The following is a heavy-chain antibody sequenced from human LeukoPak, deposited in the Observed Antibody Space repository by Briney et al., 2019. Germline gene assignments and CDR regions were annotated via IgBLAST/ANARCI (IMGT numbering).Heavy chain of an antibody. CDR1: GFSFSSYW. CDR3: AKDSNDYGDYNYFDF. Sequence: PGGSLRLSCAASGFSFSSYWMSWVRQAPGKGLEWVANIKQDGSEKYYVDSVKGRFTISRDNAKNSLYLQMNSLRAEDTAVYYCAKDSNDYGDYNYFDFWGQGTLVTVSS. J-gene: IGHJ4*02. D-gene: IGHD4-17*01. V-gene: IGHV3-7*01. CDR2: IKQDGSEK.